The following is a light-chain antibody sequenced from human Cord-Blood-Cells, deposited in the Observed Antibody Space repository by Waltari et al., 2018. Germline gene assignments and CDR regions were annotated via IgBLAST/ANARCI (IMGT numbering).Light chain of an antibody. Sequence: QSALTQPASVSGSPGQSITISCTGTSSDVGSYNLVSWYQQHPGKAPKLRIYEGSKRPSGVSNRFSGSKSGNTASLTSSGLQAEDEADYYCCSYAGSSTDVVFGGGTKLTVL. CDR3: CSYAGSSTDVV. CDR1: SSDVGSYNL. V-gene: IGLV2-23*01. CDR2: EGS. J-gene: IGLJ2*01.